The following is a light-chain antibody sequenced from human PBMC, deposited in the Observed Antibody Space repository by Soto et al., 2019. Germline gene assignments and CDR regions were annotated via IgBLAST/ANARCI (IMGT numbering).Light chain of an antibody. J-gene: IGLJ2*01. CDR3: TSWTTSTTMI. CDR1: SSDIVAYNF. CDR2: DVN. V-gene: IGLV2-14*03. Sequence: QSALTQPASVSGSPGHSITISGIGTSSDIVAYNFVSWYQQHPGKAPKLMLYDVNIRPSGVSNRFSGSKSGNTASLTISGLQAEDEADYYCTSWTTSTTMIFGGGTKVTVL.